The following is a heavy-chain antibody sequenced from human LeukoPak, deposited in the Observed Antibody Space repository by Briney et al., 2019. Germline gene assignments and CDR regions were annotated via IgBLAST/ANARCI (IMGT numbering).Heavy chain of an antibody. CDR3: ARLTKFLTTYYPTP. V-gene: IGHV4-59*08. Sequence: PSETLSLTCTVSGGSVTGYYWSWIRQPPGKGLEWVGYIFSSGSTNYNPSLKSRVTISLETSKSQFSLKLISVTASDTAVYYCARLTKFLTTYYPTPWGQGTLVTVSP. CDR1: GGSVTGYY. CDR2: IFSSGST. D-gene: IGHD2/OR15-2a*01. J-gene: IGHJ5*02.